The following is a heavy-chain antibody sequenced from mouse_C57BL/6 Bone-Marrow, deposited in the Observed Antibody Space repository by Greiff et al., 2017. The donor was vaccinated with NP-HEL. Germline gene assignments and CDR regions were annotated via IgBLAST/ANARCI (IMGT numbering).Heavy chain of an antibody. V-gene: IGHV1-64*01. CDR2: INPNGGST. CDR1: GYTFTSYW. CDR3: ANYSNFPYAMDY. D-gene: IGHD2-5*01. J-gene: IGHJ4*01. Sequence: QVQLQQPGAELVKPGASVKLSCKASGYTFTSYWMHWVKQRPGQGLEWIGMINPNGGSTNYTEKFKSKATLTVDKSYSIAYMPLSSLTSEYSAVYYCANYSNFPYAMDYWGQGTSVTVSS.